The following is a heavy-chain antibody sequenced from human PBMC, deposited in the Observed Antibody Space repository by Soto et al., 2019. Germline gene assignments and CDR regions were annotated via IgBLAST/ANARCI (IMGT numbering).Heavy chain of an antibody. V-gene: IGHV5-51*01. Sequence: EVQLVQSGAEVKKPGESLKVSCKGSGYSFTDYWIGWVRQMPGKGLEWMGIIYPGDSDTRYNPSFQGRVTISADKSITTAYLQWSSLKASDTAMYFCARLSGARSPANFWGQGTLLTDSS. J-gene: IGHJ4*02. CDR1: GYSFTDYW. CDR3: ARLSGARSPANF. CDR2: IYPGDSDT. D-gene: IGHD1-26*01.